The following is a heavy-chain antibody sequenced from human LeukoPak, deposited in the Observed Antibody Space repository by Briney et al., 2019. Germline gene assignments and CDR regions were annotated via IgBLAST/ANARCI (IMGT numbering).Heavy chain of an antibody. CDR2: IYYSGST. V-gene: IGHV4-30-4*01. J-gene: IGHJ4*02. CDR3: ARGDSSTWSFKI. D-gene: IGHD6-13*01. Sequence: SQTLSLTCTVSGGSISSGDYYWSRIRQPPGQGLEWIAYIYYSGSTSYNPSLKSRVTISVDTSKNQFSLKLNSVTAADTAVYYCARGDSSTWSFKIWGQGTLVTVSS. CDR1: GGSISSGDYY.